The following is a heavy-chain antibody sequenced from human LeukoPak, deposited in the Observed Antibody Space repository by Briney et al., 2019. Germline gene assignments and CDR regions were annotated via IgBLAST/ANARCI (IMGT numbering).Heavy chain of an antibody. CDR2: IYYSGST. Sequence: SETLSLTCTVSGGSINSYYWNWIRQPPGKGLEWIGYIYYSGSTNYNPSLKSRVTISVDTSKNQFSLKLSSVTAADTAVYYCARGFDYFDYWGQGTLVTVSS. D-gene: IGHD3-3*01. J-gene: IGHJ4*02. CDR1: GGSINSYY. V-gene: IGHV4-59*01. CDR3: ARGFDYFDY.